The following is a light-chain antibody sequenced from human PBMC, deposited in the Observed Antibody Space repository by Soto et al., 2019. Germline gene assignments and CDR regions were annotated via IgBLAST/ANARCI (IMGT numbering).Light chain of an antibody. CDR3: QQYTNWPYT. CDR2: GAS. J-gene: IGKJ2*01. CDR1: QSVGSN. V-gene: IGKV3-15*01. Sequence: EIVMTQSPATLSVSPGERASLSCRASQSVGSNLAGYQQTAGQAPRLLIYGASTRATGIPASFSGSGSGTECTLTISSLQSEDFAVYSCQQYTNWPYTFGQGTKLEIK.